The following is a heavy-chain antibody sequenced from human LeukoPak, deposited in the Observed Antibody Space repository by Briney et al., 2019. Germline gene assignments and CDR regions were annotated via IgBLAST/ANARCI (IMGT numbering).Heavy chain of an antibody. CDR3: AKTYYDILTGWFNPRGAFDI. CDR2: IYYSGST. J-gene: IGHJ3*02. D-gene: IGHD3-9*01. CDR1: GDSISSGDYY. V-gene: IGHV4-39*07. Sequence: SETLSLTCTVSGDSISSGDYYWSWIRQPAGKGLEWIGSIYYSGSTYYNPSLKSRVTISVDTSKNQFSLKLSSVTAADTAVYYCAKTYYDILTGWFNPRGAFDIWGQGTMVTVSS.